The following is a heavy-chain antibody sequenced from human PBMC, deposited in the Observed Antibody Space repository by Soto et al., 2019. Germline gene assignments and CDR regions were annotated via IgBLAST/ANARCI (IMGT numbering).Heavy chain of an antibody. V-gene: IGHV1-46*01. CDR2: INPSGGST. D-gene: IGHD3-10*01. J-gene: IGHJ4*02. Sequence: ASVKVSCKASGYTFTSYYMHWVRQAPGQGLEWMGIINPSGGSTSYAQKFQGRVTMTRDTSTGTAYMELRSLRSDDTAVYYCNRSGKSSRALYYFDYWGQGTLVTVSS. CDR3: NRSGKSSRALYYFDY. CDR1: GYTFTSYY.